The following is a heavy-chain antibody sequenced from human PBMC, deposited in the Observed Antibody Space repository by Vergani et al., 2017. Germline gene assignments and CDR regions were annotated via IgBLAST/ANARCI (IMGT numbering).Heavy chain of an antibody. Sequence: QVQLVQSGAEVKKPGASVKVSCKASGYPFTSYGISWVRQAPGQGLEWKGWISSYNGNTNYAQKLQGRVTMTTDTSTRTAYMELRSLRSDDTAVYYCANLGYCSSTSCYEASFDIGGQGTMVTVSS. D-gene: IGHD2-2*01. J-gene: IGHJ3*02. CDR3: ANLGYCSSTSCYEASFDI. CDR1: GYPFTSYG. CDR2: ISSYNGNT. V-gene: IGHV1-18*04.